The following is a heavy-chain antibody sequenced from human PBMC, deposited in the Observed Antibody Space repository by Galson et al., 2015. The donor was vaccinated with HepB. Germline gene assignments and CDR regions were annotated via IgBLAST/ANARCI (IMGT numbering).Heavy chain of an antibody. CDR3: ARGPYYYGSGNYYNAMDFDY. V-gene: IGHV1-18*01. D-gene: IGHD3-10*01. J-gene: IGHJ4*02. CDR2: ISAYNGNT. CDR1: GYTFTSYS. Sequence: SVKVSCKASGYTFTSYSISWVRQAPGQGLEWMGWISAYNGNTDYAQKLQGRVTMTTDTSTRIAYMELRSLRSDDTAVYYCARGPYYYGSGNYYNAMDFDYWGQGTLVTVSS.